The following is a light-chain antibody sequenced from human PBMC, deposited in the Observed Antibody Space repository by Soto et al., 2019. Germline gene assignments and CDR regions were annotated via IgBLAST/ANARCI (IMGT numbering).Light chain of an antibody. J-gene: IGKJ4*01. Sequence: EIVLTQSPATLSLSPRERATLSCRASQSVTNSLAWYQQKPGQAPRLLVYDASNRATGIPTRFSASGSGTDFTLTISNLELEEFGVYYCQQYISWLHTVGGGAKVDTK. CDR3: QQYISWLHT. CDR2: DAS. V-gene: IGKV3-11*01. CDR1: QSVTNS.